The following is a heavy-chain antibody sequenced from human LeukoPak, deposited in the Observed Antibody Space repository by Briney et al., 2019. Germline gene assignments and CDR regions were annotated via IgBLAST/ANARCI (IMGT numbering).Heavy chain of an antibody. Sequence: GASVKVSCKASGYTFTGYYMHWVRQAPGQGLEWMGWINPNSGGTNYAQKFQGRVTMTRDTSISTAYMELSRLRSDDTAVYYCARVEGSRNLVVPAAIIRYGMDVWGQGTTVTVSS. CDR1: GYTFTGYY. CDR2: INPNSGGT. V-gene: IGHV1-2*02. CDR3: ARVEGSRNLVVPAAIIRYGMDV. J-gene: IGHJ6*02. D-gene: IGHD2-2*02.